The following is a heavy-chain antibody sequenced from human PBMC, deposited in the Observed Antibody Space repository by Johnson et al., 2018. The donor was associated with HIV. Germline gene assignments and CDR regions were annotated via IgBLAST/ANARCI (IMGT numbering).Heavy chain of an antibody. J-gene: IGHJ3*02. V-gene: IGHV3-9*01. CDR3: ARTPTLPGAFDI. D-gene: IGHD1-14*01. CDR2: ISWNSGSI. Sequence: EVQLVESGGGLVQPGRSLRLSCTASGFTFGDYALSWFRQAPGKGLEWVSGISWNSGSIGYADSVKGRFTISRDNAKNSLYLQMNSLRAEDTALYYCARTPTLPGAFDIWGQGTMVTVSS. CDR1: GFTFGDYA.